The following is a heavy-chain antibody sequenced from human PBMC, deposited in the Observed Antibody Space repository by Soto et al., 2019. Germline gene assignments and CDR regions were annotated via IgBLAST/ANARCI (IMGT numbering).Heavy chain of an antibody. J-gene: IGHJ4*02. V-gene: IGHV3-7*01. CDR2: INQDGSEK. CDR3: SRSLDY. CDR1: GFSFSSYW. Sequence: GSLRLSCAASGFSFSSYWMDWVRQAPGKGLEWVANINQDGSEKNYVDSVKGRFTISRDNAKNLLHLQMSSLTAEDSALYYCSRSLDYWGRGALVTVSS.